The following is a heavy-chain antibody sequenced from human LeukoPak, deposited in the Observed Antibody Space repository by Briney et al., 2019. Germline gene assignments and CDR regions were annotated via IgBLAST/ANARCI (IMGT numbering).Heavy chain of an antibody. V-gene: IGHV4-59*01. CDR3: ARERGSITMVRGQGFDP. CDR1: GGSISIY. J-gene: IGHJ5*02. D-gene: IGHD3-10*01. Sequence: PSETLSLTCTVSGGSISIYWSWIRQPPGKGLEWIGYIFYSGSTNYNPSLKSRVTISVDTSKNQFSLKLSSVTAADTAVYYCARERGSITMVRGQGFDPWGQGTLVTVSS. CDR2: IFYSGST.